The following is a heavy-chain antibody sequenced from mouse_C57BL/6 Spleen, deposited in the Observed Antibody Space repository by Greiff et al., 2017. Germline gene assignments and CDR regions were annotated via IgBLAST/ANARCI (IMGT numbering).Heavy chain of an antibody. Sequence: EVQLQESGGGLVKPGGSLKLSCAASGFTFSSYTMSWVRQTPEKRLEWVATISGGGGNTYYPDSVKGRFTISRDNAKNTLYLQMSSLRSEDTALYYCARHGGGLSGTSYFDCWGQGTTLTVSS. D-gene: IGHD4-1*01. CDR3: ARHGGGLSGTSYFDC. CDR1: GFTFSSYT. J-gene: IGHJ2*01. V-gene: IGHV5-9*01. CDR2: ISGGGGNT.